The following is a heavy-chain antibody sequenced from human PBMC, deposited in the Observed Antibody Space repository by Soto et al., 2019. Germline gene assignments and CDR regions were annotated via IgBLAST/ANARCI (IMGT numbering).Heavy chain of an antibody. J-gene: IGHJ4*02. CDR3: ARGWNYDILTGYGYFDX. V-gene: IGHV4-59*01. Sequence: SETXSLTCTVSGGSISSYYWSWIRQPPGKGLEWIGYIYYSGSTNYNPSLKSRVTISVDTSKNQFSLKLSSVTAADTAVYYCARGWNYDILTGYGYFDXWGQGTLVTVSS. D-gene: IGHD3-9*01. CDR1: GGSISSYY. CDR2: IYYSGST.